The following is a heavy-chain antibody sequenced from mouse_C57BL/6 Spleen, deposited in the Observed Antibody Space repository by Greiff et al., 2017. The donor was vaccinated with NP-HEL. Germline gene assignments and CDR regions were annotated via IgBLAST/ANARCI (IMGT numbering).Heavy chain of an antibody. J-gene: IGHJ4*01. CDR2: IYPGSGNT. CDR3: ARESYGSSSAMDY. D-gene: IGHD1-1*01. Sequence: VQLQQSGAELVRPGASVKLSCKASGYTFTDYYINWVKQRPGQGLEWIARIYPGSGNTYYNEKFKGKATLTAEKSSSTAYMQLSSLTSEDSAVYFCARESYGSSSAMDYWGQGTSVTVSS. V-gene: IGHV1-76*01. CDR1: GYTFTDYY.